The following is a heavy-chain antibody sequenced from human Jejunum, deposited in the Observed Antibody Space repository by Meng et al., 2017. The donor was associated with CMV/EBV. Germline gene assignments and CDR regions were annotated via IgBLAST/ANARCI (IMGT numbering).Heavy chain of an antibody. CDR2: INYSGRT. D-gene: IGHD2-15*01. Sequence: FSGCSMSSYYWSWIRQPPGKELEWIGYINYSGRTNYNPSLKSRVTISVDTSKNQLSLNLRSVTAADTAVYYCAREWSTWQPFDFWGQGALVTVSS. CDR1: GCSMSSYY. J-gene: IGHJ4*02. V-gene: IGHV4-59*01. CDR3: AREWSTWQPFDF.